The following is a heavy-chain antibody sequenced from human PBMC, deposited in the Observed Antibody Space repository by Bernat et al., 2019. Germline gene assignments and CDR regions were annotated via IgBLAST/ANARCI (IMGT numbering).Heavy chain of an antibody. D-gene: IGHD4-23*01. Sequence: QVQLQESGPGLVKPSETLSLTCTVSGGSVSSGSYYWSWIRQPPGKGLEWIGYIYYTGSTNYNPSLKSRVTMSVDTSNNRFSLKLSSVTAADTAVYYCARETTVAPDYWGQGALVTVSS. V-gene: IGHV4-61*01. J-gene: IGHJ4*02. CDR3: ARETTVAPDY. CDR1: GGSVSSGSYY. CDR2: IYYTGST.